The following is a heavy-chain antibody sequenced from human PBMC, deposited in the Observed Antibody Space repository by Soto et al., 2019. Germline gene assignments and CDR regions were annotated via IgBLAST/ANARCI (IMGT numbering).Heavy chain of an antibody. D-gene: IGHD2-2*02. V-gene: IGHV4-61*08. Sequence: QLQESGPGLVRPSETLSLICTVSGASVTSAGYYWSWIRQPPGKGLEWIGYVSSTGRTIYNSALTSRVTMSLDMPKHQFSLRLDSLTAADTAVYYCARYCSNTNCYMLDYWGQGTLVTASS. J-gene: IGHJ4*02. CDR3: ARYCSNTNCYMLDY. CDR2: VSSTGRT. CDR1: GASVTSAGYY.